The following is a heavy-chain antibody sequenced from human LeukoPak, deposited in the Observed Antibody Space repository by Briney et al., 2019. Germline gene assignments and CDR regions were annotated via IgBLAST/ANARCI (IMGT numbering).Heavy chain of an antibody. Sequence: GGSLRLSCAVSGFIFSSYERNWVRQAPGKGLEWVSYISSSGNTIYYADSVKGRFTISRDNAKNSLFLQMNSLRAEDTAVYYCARADYGDQRIDYWGQGTLVTVSS. CDR3: ARADYGDQRIDY. CDR2: ISSSGNTI. V-gene: IGHV3-48*03. CDR1: GFIFSSYE. D-gene: IGHD4-17*01. J-gene: IGHJ1*01.